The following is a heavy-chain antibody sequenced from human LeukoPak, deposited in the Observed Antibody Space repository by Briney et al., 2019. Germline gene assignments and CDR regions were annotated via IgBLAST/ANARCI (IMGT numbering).Heavy chain of an antibody. CDR3: ASSSRGSGS. CDR1: GGSISSYY. D-gene: IGHD3-10*01. V-gene: IGHV4-59*08. Sequence: SETLSLTCTVSGGSISSYYWSWVRQPPGKGLEWIGYIYYSGSTNYNPSLKSRVTISVDTSKNQFSLKLSSVTAADTAVYYCASSSRGSGSWGQGTLVTVSS. CDR2: IYYSGST. J-gene: IGHJ4*02.